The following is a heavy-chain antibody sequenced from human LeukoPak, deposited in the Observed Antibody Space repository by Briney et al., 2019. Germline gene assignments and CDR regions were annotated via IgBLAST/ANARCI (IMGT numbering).Heavy chain of an antibody. J-gene: IGHJ3*02. Sequence: GGSLRLSCAASGFTFSSYEMNWVRQAPGKGLEWVSYISSSGSTIYYADSVKGRFTISRDNAKNSLYLQMNSLRAEDTAVYYCARDQYYYDSSGVEDDAFDIWGQGTMVTVSS. CDR1: GFTFSSYE. V-gene: IGHV3-48*03. D-gene: IGHD3-22*01. CDR3: ARDQYYYDSSGVEDDAFDI. CDR2: ISSSGSTI.